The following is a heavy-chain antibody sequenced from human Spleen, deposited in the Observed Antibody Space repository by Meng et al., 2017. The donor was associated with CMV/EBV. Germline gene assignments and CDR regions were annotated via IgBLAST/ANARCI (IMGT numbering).Heavy chain of an antibody. CDR3: ARDHIGEIGESTPNTISYYYYGMDV. V-gene: IGHV3-72*01. D-gene: IGHD3-10*01. CDR2: SRDKTNSYTT. J-gene: IGHJ6*02. Sequence: GGSLRLSCAPSGFTFSDHYMDWVRQAPGKGLEWVGRSRDKTNSYTTEYAASVKGRFTISRDDSKNSLYLQMNSLKTEDTAIYYCARDHIGEIGESTPNTISYYYYGMDVWGQGTTVTVSS. CDR1: GFTFSDHY.